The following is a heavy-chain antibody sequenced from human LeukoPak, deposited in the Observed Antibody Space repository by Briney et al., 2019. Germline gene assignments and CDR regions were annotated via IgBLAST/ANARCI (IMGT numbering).Heavy chain of an antibody. D-gene: IGHD4-17*01. CDR2: FDPEDGGT. Sequence: GSSVKVSCKVSGYTLTELSMHWVRQAAGKGLEGMGGFDPEDGGTIYAQSFQGRVTMTEDTSTDTAYIELSSLRSEDTAVYYCATVAYRTPTYGDYVANWFDPWGQGTLVTVSS. V-gene: IGHV1-24*01. CDR3: ATVAYRTPTYGDYVANWFDP. J-gene: IGHJ5*02. CDR1: GYTLTELS.